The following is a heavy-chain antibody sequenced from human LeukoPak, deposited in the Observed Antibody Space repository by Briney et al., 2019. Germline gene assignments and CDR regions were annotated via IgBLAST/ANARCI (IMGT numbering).Heavy chain of an antibody. J-gene: IGHJ4*02. CDR3: AIDPNWGTHS. CDR2: IGNDGGGI. D-gene: IGHD7-27*01. V-gene: IGHV3-23*01. CDR1: GFTFSTYT. Sequence: GGSLRLSCAASGFTFSTYTMYWVRHPPGKRLEWVSIIGNDGGGIHYADSVKGRFTISRDNFKNALYLQMNSLRVEDTAVYYCAIDPNWGTHSWGQGVLVTVSS.